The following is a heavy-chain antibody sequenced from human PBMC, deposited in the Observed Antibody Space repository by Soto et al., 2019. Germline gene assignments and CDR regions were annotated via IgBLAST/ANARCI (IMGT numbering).Heavy chain of an antibody. CDR2: IYYSGST. Sequence: KPSETLSLTCTVSGGSISSGGYYWSWIRQHPGKGLEWIGYIYYSGSTYYNPSLKSRVTISVDTSKNQFSLKLSSVTAADTAVYYCARVGWGVVILNKYYYYGMDVWGQGTTVTVSS. CDR3: ARVGWGVVILNKYYYYGMDV. J-gene: IGHJ6*02. D-gene: IGHD3-3*01. CDR1: GGSISSGGYY. V-gene: IGHV4-31*03.